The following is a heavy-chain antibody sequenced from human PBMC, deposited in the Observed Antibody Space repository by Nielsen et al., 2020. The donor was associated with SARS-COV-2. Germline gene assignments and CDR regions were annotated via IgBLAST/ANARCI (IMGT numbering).Heavy chain of an antibody. J-gene: IGHJ4*02. CDR3: ARGDHGGYYGSYFDY. V-gene: IGHV3-48*03. D-gene: IGHD3-10*01. CDR2: ISSSGSTI. CDR1: GFTFSSYE. Sequence: GESLKISCAASGFTFSSYEMNWVRQAPGKGLEWVSYISSSGSTIYYADSVKGRFTISRDNAKNSLYLQMTSLRAEDTAVYYCARGDHGGYYGSYFDYWGQGTLVTVSS.